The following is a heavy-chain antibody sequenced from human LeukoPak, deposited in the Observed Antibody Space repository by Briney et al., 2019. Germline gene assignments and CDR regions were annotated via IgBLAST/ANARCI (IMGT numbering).Heavy chain of an antibody. J-gene: IGHJ4*02. D-gene: IGHD6-13*01. CDR2: ISYDGSNK. CDR3: TVSSFSSTWYSWVH. CDR1: GFTFSSYA. V-gene: IGHV3-30*04. Sequence: GGSLRLSCAASGFTFSSYAMHWVRQAPGKGLEWVAVISYDGSNKYYADSVKGRFTISRDNSKNTLYLQMNSLRAEDSAVYYCTVSSFSSTWYSWVHWGQGTLVTVSS.